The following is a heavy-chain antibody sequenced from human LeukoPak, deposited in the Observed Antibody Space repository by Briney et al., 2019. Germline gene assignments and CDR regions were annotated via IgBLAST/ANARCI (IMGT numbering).Heavy chain of an antibody. CDR1: GFTFSNYA. J-gene: IGHJ5*02. CDR3: AKLDWTRDYDYVWGSYRYNGGHP. CDR2: LSGSGAGT. V-gene: IGHV3-23*01. Sequence: GGSLRLSCAASGFTFSNYAMSWVRQAPGKGLEWVSGLSGSGAGTYYADSVKGRFTISRDNSKNTLYLQMNSLRAEDTAVYYCAKLDWTRDYDYVWGSYRYNGGHPWGQGTLVTVSS. D-gene: IGHD3-16*02.